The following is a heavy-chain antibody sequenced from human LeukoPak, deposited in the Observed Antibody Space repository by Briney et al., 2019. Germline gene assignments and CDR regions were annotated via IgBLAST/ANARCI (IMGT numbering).Heavy chain of an antibody. V-gene: IGHV3-7*01. CDR1: GFTFRNYA. Sequence: GGSLRLSCAASGFTFRNYAMSWVRQAPGKGLEWVANIKQDGSEKYYVDSVKGRFTISRDNAKNSLYLQMNSLRAEDTAVYYCAREYCSGGSCYSGALDYWGQGTLVTVSS. J-gene: IGHJ4*02. D-gene: IGHD2-15*01. CDR3: AREYCSGGSCYSGALDY. CDR2: IKQDGSEK.